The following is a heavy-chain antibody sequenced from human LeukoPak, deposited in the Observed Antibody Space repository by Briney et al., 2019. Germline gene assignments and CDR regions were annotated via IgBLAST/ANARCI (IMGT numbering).Heavy chain of an antibody. CDR3: ASRPVTDPWYSSGWYFGVD. J-gene: IGHJ4*02. D-gene: IGHD6-19*01. CDR2: ISDDGNHK. Sequence: GRSLRLSCAASGFTFSSYAMYWVRQAPGRGLEWVAVISDDGNHKYYADSVKGRFTISRDNSKNTLYLQMDSLRTEDTAVYYCASRPVTDPWYSSGWYFGVDGGQGTLVTVSS. V-gene: IGHV3-30-3*01. CDR1: GFTFSSYA.